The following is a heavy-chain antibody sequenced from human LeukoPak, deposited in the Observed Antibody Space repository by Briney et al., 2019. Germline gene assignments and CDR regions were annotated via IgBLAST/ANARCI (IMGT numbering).Heavy chain of an antibody. Sequence: PGGSLRLSCAASGLTFSNYWMHWVRQAPGKGLVWVSRINSDGSNTNYADSVRGRFTISRDNSENTLYLQMNSLRGEDTAIYYCAKGKFLTGTSEFDYWGQGTLVTVSS. V-gene: IGHV3-74*01. D-gene: IGHD1-7*01. CDR1: GLTFSNYW. CDR3: AKGKFLTGTSEFDY. J-gene: IGHJ4*02. CDR2: INSDGSNT.